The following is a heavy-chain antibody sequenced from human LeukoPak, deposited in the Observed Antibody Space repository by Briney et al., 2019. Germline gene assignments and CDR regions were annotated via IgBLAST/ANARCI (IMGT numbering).Heavy chain of an antibody. D-gene: IGHD3-22*01. V-gene: IGHV3-23*01. Sequence: ASVKVSCKASGGTFSSYAMSWVRQAPGKGLEWVSAISGSGGSTYYADSVKGRFTISRDNSKNTLYLQMNSLRAEDTAVYYCARYSSGYYPRLPDYFDYWGQGTLVTVSS. CDR3: ARYSSGYYPRLPDYFDY. CDR2: ISGSGGST. CDR1: GGTFSSYA. J-gene: IGHJ4*02.